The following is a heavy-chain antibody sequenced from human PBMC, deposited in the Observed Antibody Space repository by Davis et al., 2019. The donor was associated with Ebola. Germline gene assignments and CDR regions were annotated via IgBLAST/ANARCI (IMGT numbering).Heavy chain of an antibody. J-gene: IGHJ4*02. CDR2: IYSGGST. CDR3: AGVARAAGYSSGWYFDY. V-gene: IGHV3-53*01. CDR1: GFTVSSNY. D-gene: IGHD6-19*01. Sequence: GESLKISCAASGFTVSSNYMSLVRQAPGKGLEWVSVIYSGGSTYYADSVKGRFTISRDNSKNTLYLQMNSLRAEDTAVYYCAGVARAAGYSSGWYFDYWGQGTLVTVSS.